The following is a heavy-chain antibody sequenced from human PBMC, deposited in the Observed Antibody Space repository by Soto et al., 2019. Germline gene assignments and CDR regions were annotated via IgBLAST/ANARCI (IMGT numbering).Heavy chain of an antibody. V-gene: IGHV4-31*03. J-gene: IGHJ2*01. CDR2: IYYSGST. CDR3: ARLGNYGDYEGWYFDL. CDR1: GGSISSGGYY. Sequence: TASETLSLTCTVSGGSISSGGYYWSWIRQHPGKGLEWIGYIYYSGSTYYNPSLKSRVTISVDTSKNQFSLKLSSVTAADTAVYYCARLGNYGDYEGWYFDLWGRGTPVTVSS. D-gene: IGHD4-17*01.